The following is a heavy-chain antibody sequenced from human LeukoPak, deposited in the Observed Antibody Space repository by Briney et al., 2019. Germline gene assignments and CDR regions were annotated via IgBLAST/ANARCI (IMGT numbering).Heavy chain of an antibody. CDR2: IYSAGAT. Sequence: GGSLRLSCAASGFTVSDNYMTWVRQAPGKGLEWVSSIYSAGATHYAESVKGRFTISRDNSKNTLYLQMNSLRAEDTAVYYCARATYYGPSFDYWGQGTLVTVSS. CDR1: GFTVSDNY. V-gene: IGHV3-53*01. D-gene: IGHD3-10*01. CDR3: ARATYYGPSFDY. J-gene: IGHJ4*02.